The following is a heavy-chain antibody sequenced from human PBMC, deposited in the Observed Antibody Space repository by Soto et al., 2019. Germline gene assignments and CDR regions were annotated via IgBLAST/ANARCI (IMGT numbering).Heavy chain of an antibody. J-gene: IGHJ3*02. D-gene: IGHD3-22*01. V-gene: IGHV1-69*13. CDR2: IIPIFGTA. CDR1: GGTFSSYA. Sequence: SVKVSCKASGGTFSSYAISWVRQAPGEGLEWMGGIIPIFGTANYAQKFQGRVTITADESTSTAYMELSSLRSEDTAVYYCAREAYRRLYYYDSSGSQADAFDIWGKGTMVTVSS. CDR3: AREAYRRLYYYDSSGSQADAFDI.